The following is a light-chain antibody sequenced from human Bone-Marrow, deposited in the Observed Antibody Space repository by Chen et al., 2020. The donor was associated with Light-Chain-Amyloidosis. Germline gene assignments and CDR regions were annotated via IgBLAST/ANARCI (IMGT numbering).Light chain of an antibody. V-gene: IGLV3-21*02. J-gene: IGLJ3*02. CDR3: QVGDMSSDRPM. Sequence: SYVLTQTFSVSVAPGQTATNACGGTNIGPTSVRWYQQTPGQAPLLVVYDDSDRPSGIPERLSGSNSGNTATLTISGVEAGDEADYYCQVGDMSSDRPMFGGGTKLTVL. CDR2: DDS. CDR1: NIGPTS.